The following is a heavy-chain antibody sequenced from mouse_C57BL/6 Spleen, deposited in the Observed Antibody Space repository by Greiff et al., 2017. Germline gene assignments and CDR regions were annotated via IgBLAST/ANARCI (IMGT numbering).Heavy chain of an antibody. J-gene: IGHJ4*01. CDR1: GYAFSSSW. V-gene: IGHV1-82*01. CDR3: ARWEITRAMDY. Sequence: QVQLQQSGPELVKPGASVKISCTASGYAFSSSWMNWVKQRPGKGLEWIGRIYPGDGDTNYNGKFKGKATLTADKSSSTAYMQLSSLTSEDSAVYFCARWEITRAMDYGGQGTTVTVSS. CDR2: IYPGDGDT. D-gene: IGHD2-4*01.